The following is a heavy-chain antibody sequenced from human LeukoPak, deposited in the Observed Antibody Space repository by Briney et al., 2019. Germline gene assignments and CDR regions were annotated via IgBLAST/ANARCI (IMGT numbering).Heavy chain of an antibody. V-gene: IGHV4-31*03. J-gene: IGHJ3*02. CDR3: AREAFHRFDI. Sequence: SETLSLTCTVSGGSISSGGYYWSWIRQHPGKGLEWIGYIYYSGSTYYNPSLKSRVTISVDTSKNQFSLKLSSVTAADTAVYYRAREAFHRFDIWGQGTMVTVSS. D-gene: IGHD2/OR15-2a*01. CDR1: GGSISSGGYY. CDR2: IYYSGST.